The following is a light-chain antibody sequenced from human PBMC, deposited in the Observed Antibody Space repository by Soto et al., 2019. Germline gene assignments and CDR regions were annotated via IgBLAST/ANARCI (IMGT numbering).Light chain of an antibody. CDR2: AAS. J-gene: IGKJ1*01. Sequence: EIHVSQSPASVSASVGDRVSITCRASQSISRYLNWYQQKPGKAPKLLIYAASSLQSGVPSRFSGSGSGTDFTLTISSLQPEDFATYYCQPSYSTLWTFGQGTKVDIK. V-gene: IGKV1-39*01. CDR1: QSISRY. CDR3: QPSYSTLWT.